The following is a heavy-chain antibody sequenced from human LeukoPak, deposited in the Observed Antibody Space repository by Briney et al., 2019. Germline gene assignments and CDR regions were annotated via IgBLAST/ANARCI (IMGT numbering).Heavy chain of an antibody. CDR3: ATTGQSRITMIVGYFDY. Sequence: PGGSLRLSCAASGFTFSSYAMSWVRQAPGKGLEWVSAISGSGGSTYYADSVKGRFTISRDNSKNTLYLQMNSLRAEDTAVYYCATTGQSRITMIVGYFDYWGQGTLVTVSS. CDR1: GFTFSSYA. D-gene: IGHD3-22*01. V-gene: IGHV3-23*01. CDR2: ISGSGGST. J-gene: IGHJ4*02.